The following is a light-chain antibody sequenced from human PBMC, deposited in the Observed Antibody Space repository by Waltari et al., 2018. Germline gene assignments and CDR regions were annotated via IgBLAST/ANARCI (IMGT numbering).Light chain of an antibody. J-gene: IGLJ3*02. CDR2: KVN. Sequence: QSALTQPASVSGSPGQSITIPWFQQHPGKAPKGMIYKVNNRPSGVSNRFSGSKSANTASLTISGLQAEDEADYYCSSYTRRSYWVFGGGTQLTVL. CDR3: SSYTRRSYWV. V-gene: IGLV2-14*01.